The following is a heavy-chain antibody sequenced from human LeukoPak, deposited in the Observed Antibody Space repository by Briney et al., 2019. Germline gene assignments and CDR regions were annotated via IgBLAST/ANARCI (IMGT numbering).Heavy chain of an antibody. CDR3: ARGSYYGSGSYYNPSPWFDP. V-gene: IGHV1-2*04. CDR1: GYTFTGYY. CDR2: INPSSGGT. J-gene: IGHJ5*02. Sequence: ASVKVSCKASGYTFTGYYMHWVRQAPGQGLEWMGWINPSSGGTNYAQKFQGWVTMTRDTSISTAYMELSRLRSDDTAVYYCARGSYYGSGSYYNPSPWFDPWGQGTLVTVSS. D-gene: IGHD3-10*01.